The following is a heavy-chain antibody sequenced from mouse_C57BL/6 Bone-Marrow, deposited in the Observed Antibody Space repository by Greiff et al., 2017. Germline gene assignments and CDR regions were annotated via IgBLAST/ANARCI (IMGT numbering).Heavy chain of an antibody. CDR3: AREAPYGNCFYWYFDV. J-gene: IGHJ1*03. Sequence: EVQLQQSEGGLVQPGSSMKLSCTASGFTFSDYYMAWVRQVPEKGLEWVANINYDGSSTYYLDSLKSRFIISRDNAKNILYLQMSSLKSEDTATYYSAREAPYGNCFYWYFDVWGTGTTVTVSS. CDR2: INYDGSST. D-gene: IGHD2-1*01. CDR1: GFTFSDYY. V-gene: IGHV5-16*01.